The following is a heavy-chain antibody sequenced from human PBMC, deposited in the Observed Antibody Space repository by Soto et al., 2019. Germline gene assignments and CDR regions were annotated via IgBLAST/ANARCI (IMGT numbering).Heavy chain of an antibody. V-gene: IGHV3-21*01. CDR3: ARMARDSGTYHVDY. Sequence: EVQLVESGGGLVKPGGSLRLSCVASGFSLSRHSMNWVRQTPDKGLEWVSSISGFSTYIYYTDSAKGRFTVSRVNAKNSLYLQMDSLRADDTAVYFYARMARDSGTYHVDYWGQGTLVTVSS. J-gene: IGHJ4*02. CDR1: GFSLSRHS. CDR2: ISGFSTYI. D-gene: IGHD1-26*01.